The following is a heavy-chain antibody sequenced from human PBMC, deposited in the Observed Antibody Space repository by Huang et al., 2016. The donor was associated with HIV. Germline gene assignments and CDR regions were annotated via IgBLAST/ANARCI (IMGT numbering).Heavy chain of an antibody. CDR1: GFSFSHYG. D-gene: IGHD2-21*02. CDR2: IRFDGGNK. V-gene: IGHV3-30*02. J-gene: IGHJ4*02. CDR3: ATDLGGYSFDY. Sequence: QEQLVESGGGVVQPGGSLRLSCATSGFSFSHYGRHWVRQAPGKGLEWVAFIRFDGGNKHYADSAKCRFTISRDNSKKMLFLEMNSLRGDDTAFYYCATDLGGYSFDYWGQGALVSVSS.